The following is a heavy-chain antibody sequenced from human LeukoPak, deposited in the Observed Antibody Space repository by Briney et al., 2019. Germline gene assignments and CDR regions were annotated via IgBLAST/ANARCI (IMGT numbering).Heavy chain of an antibody. CDR1: GFTINNAW. CDR3: ARDLEVGRLRRSYYYYYGMDV. CDR2: ISSSSSYI. Sequence: PGGSLRLSCAASGFTINNAWMTWVRQAPGKGLEWVSSISSSSSYIYYADSVKGRFTISRDNAKNSLYLQMNSLRAEDTAVYYCARDLEVGRLRRSYYYYYGMDVWGQGTTVTVSS. V-gene: IGHV3-21*01. D-gene: IGHD2-15*01. J-gene: IGHJ6*02.